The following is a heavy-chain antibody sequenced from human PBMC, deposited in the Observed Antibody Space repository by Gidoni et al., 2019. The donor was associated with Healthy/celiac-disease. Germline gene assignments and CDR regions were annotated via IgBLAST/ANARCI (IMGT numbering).Heavy chain of an antibody. J-gene: IGHJ6*02. V-gene: IGHV3-9*01. CDR1: GFPFADYA. Sequence: EVQLVESGGGLVQPGRSLRLSCAASGFPFADYARHWVRQAPGKGLEWVSGISWNSGSIGYADSVKVRFTISRDNAKNSLYLQMNSLRAEDTALYYCAKGPENYYYYYGMDVWGQGTTVTVSS. CDR2: ISWNSGSI. CDR3: AKGPENYYYYYGMDV.